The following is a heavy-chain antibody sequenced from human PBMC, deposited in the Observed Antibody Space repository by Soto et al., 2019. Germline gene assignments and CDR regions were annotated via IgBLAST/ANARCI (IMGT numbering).Heavy chain of an antibody. D-gene: IGHD4-17*01. CDR1: GFTFSNYA. V-gene: IGHV3-23*01. CDR2: ISGSGGST. Sequence: PGGSLRLSCAASGFTFSNYAMSWVRQAPGKGLEWVSGISGSGGSTHYADSVKGRFTISRDRSENTLYLQMNSLRAEDTAVYYCAKDLDYGGNSYFDYWGQGTLVTVSS. CDR3: AKDLDYGGNSYFDY. J-gene: IGHJ4*02.